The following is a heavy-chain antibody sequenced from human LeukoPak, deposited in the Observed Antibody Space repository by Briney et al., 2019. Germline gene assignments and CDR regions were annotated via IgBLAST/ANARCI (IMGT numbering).Heavy chain of an antibody. CDR2: IYYSGST. CDR3: ARVRDIGYCSSTSCYPNYYMDV. D-gene: IGHD2-2*01. Sequence: SETLSLTCTVSDVSISRYYWSWIRQPPGKGLEWNGYIYYSGSTNYNPSLKSRVTISVDTSKNQFSLKLSSVTAADTAVYYCARVRDIGYCSSTSCYPNYYMDVWGKGTTVTVSS. J-gene: IGHJ6*03. CDR1: DVSISRYY. V-gene: IGHV4-59*01.